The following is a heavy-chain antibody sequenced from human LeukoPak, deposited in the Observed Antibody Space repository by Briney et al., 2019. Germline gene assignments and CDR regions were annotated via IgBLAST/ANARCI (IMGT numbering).Heavy chain of an antibody. V-gene: IGHV3-48*04. Sequence: PGGSLRLSCAASGFTFNSYWMHWVRQAPGKGLEWVSYISSSSTTIYYADSVKGRFTISRDNAKNSLYLQMNSLRAEDTAVYYCAMNSGSYNRFDYWGQGTLVTVSS. CDR1: GFTFNSYW. D-gene: IGHD1-26*01. CDR2: ISSSSTTI. CDR3: AMNSGSYNRFDY. J-gene: IGHJ4*02.